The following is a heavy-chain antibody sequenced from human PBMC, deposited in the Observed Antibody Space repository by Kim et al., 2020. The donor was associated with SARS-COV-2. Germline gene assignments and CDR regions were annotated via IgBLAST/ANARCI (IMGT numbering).Heavy chain of an antibody. CDR1: GYTLTELS. D-gene: IGHD1-26*01. Sequence: ASVKVSCKVSGYTLTELSMHWVRQAPGKGLEWMGGFDPEDGETIYAQKFQGRVTMTEDTSTDTAYMELSSLRSEDTAVYYCATRGSGSYPLYFDYWGQGTLVTVSS. CDR3: ATRGSGSYPLYFDY. CDR2: FDPEDGET. V-gene: IGHV1-24*01. J-gene: IGHJ4*02.